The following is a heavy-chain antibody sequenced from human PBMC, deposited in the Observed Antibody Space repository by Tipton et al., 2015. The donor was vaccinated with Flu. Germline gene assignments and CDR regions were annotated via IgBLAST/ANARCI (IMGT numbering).Heavy chain of an antibody. CDR3: AKLVYFDSSGYYRYYFDY. J-gene: IGHJ4*02. CDR2: IYHNENT. V-gene: IGHV4-31*02. D-gene: IGHD3-22*01. CDR1: GGSINSGSYY. Sequence: LRLSCTVSGGSINSGSYYWTWIRHHPGKGLEWIGYIYHNENTYYNPSLRSRVIISVDTSKNQFSLNLSSVTAADTAVYYCAKLVYFDSSGYYRYYFDYWGQGTLVTVST.